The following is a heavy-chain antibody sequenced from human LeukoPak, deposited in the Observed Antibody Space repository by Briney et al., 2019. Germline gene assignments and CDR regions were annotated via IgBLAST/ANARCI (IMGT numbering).Heavy chain of an antibody. V-gene: IGHV3-21*01. CDR3: ARMGLNPLGYPTYFDY. J-gene: IGHJ4*02. Sequence: GGSLRLSCAASGFTFSSYSMNWVRQAPGKGLEWVSSISSSSSYIYYADSVKGRVTISRDNAKNSLYLQMNSLRAEDTAVYYCARMGLNPLGYPTYFDYWGQGTLVTVSS. CDR1: GFTFSSYS. D-gene: IGHD3-16*02. CDR2: ISSSSSYI.